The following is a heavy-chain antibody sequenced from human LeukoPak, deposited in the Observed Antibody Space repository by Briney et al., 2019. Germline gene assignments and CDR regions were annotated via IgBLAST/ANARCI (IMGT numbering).Heavy chain of an antibody. J-gene: IGHJ4*02. V-gene: IGHV4-34*01. D-gene: IGHD3-10*01. Sequence: SETLSLTCAVYGGSFSGDYWSWIRQPPGKGLEWIGEINHSGSTNYNPSLKSRVTISVDTSKNQFSLKLSSVTAADTAVYYCARARPGVRGVTTLIKYYFDYWGQGTLVTVSS. CDR1: GGSFSGDY. CDR2: INHSGST. CDR3: ARARPGVRGVTTLIKYYFDY.